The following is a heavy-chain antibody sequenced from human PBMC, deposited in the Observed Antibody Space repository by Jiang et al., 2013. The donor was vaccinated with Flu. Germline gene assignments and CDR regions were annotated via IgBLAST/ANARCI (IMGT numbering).Heavy chain of an antibody. J-gene: IGHJ5*02. V-gene: IGHV3-30*01. Sequence: ADSVKGRFTISRDNSXNTLYLQMNSLRAEDTAVYYCARDRTTHNWFDPWGQGTLVTVSS. CDR3: ARDRTTHNWFDP. D-gene: IGHD1-14*01.